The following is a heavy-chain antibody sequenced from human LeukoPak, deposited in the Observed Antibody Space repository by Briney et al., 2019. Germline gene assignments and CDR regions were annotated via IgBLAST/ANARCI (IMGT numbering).Heavy chain of an antibody. V-gene: IGHV5-51*01. D-gene: IGHD3-16*01. CDR2: IYPGDSNA. CDR3: ARLEDYVWGVADY. Sequence: GESLKISCKGSGYPFNNRWIAWVRQMPGKGLEWMGFIYPGDSNARYSPSFQGQVTISVDKSISTAYLQWRSLKASDTAMYYCARLEDYVWGVADYWGQGTLVTVSS. J-gene: IGHJ4*02. CDR1: GYPFNNRW.